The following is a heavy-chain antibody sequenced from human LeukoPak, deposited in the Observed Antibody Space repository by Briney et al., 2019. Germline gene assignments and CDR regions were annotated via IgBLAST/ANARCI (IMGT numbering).Heavy chain of an antibody. CDR2: IYYSGST. J-gene: IGHJ3*02. D-gene: IGHD1-26*01. Sequence: PSETLSLTCTVSGVSISSYYWSWIRQPPGKGLEWIGYIYYSGSTNYNPSLKSRVTISVDTSKNQFSLKLSSVTAADTAVYYCARHKGVSSGSFEAFDIWGQGTMVTVSS. V-gene: IGHV4-59*08. CDR1: GVSISSYY. CDR3: ARHKGVSSGSFEAFDI.